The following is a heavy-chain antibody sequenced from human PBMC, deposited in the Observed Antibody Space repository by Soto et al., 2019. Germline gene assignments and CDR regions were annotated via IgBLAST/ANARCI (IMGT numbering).Heavy chain of an antibody. CDR3: ARDGVQLWPRYYFDY. CDR1: GYSFSNYS. Sequence: VQLVQSGAEVKKPGASVQVSCKTSGYSFSNYSMHWVRQVPGQGLEWMEKINPNGGSTSLAQKFKDAVTLTRDTSTNTVYMELSSLTSEDTAVYYCARDGVQLWPRYYFDYWGQGTLVTVSS. V-gene: IGHV1-46*01. CDR2: INPNGGST. D-gene: IGHD1-1*01. J-gene: IGHJ4*02.